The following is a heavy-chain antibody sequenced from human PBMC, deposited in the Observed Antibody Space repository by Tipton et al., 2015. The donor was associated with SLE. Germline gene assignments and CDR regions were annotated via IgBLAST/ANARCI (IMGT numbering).Heavy chain of an antibody. J-gene: IGHJ4*02. Sequence: SLRLSCAASGFTFSSYAMHWVRQAPGKGLEWVALISYDGSNKYYADSVKGRFTISRDNSKNTLYLQMNSLRAEDTAVYYCARVDWGKIDFWGQGTLVIVSS. CDR2: ISYDGSNK. CDR3: ARVDWGKIDF. CDR1: GFTFSSYA. D-gene: IGHD3-9*01. V-gene: IGHV3-30*04.